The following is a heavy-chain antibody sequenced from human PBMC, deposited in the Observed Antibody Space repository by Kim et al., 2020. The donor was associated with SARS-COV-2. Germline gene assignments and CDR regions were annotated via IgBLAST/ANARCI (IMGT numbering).Heavy chain of an antibody. V-gene: IGHV4-59*08. Sequence: YKPSLKGRVTLSTSKNQFSLKLGSVTAADTAVYYCASHYYDSSGYHAFDIWGQGTMVTVSS. J-gene: IGHJ3*02. D-gene: IGHD3-22*01. CDR3: ASHYYDSSGYHAFDI.